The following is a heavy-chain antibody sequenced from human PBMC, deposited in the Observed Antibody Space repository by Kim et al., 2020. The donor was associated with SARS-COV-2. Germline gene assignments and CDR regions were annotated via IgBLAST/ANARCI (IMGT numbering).Heavy chain of an antibody. D-gene: IGHD4-17*01. J-gene: IGHJ2*01. CDR3: ARDNPFGDYGDYLSGVWYFDL. Sequence: GGSLRLSCAASGFTFSSYWMSWVRQAPGKGLEWVANIKQDGSEKYYVDSVKGRFTISRDNAKNSLYLQMNSLRAEDTAVYYCARDNPFGDYGDYLSGVWYFDLWGRGTLVTVSS. V-gene: IGHV3-7*01. CDR1: GFTFSSYW. CDR2: IKQDGSEK.